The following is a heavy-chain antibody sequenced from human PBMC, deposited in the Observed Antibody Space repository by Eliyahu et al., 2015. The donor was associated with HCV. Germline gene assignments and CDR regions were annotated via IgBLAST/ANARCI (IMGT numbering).Heavy chain of an antibody. V-gene: IGHV3-73*02. CDR2: IRSKANSYAT. CDR1: GFTFSGSA. Sequence: EVQLVESGGGLVQPGGSLKLSCAASGFTFSGSAMHWFRQASGKGLEWVGRIRSKANSYATAYAASVKGRFTISRDDSKNTAYLQMNSLKTEDTAVYYCTRRIFGVVPAHHSYYYYGMDVWGQGTTVTVSS. CDR3: TRRIFGVVPAHHSYYYYGMDV. J-gene: IGHJ6*02. D-gene: IGHD3-3*01.